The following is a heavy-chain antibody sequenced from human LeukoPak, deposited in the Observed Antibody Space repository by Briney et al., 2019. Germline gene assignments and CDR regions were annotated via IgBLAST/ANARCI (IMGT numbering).Heavy chain of an antibody. V-gene: IGHV3-23*01. CDR3: AKDDKGDFYFDY. CDR2: VRGSGGST. J-gene: IGHJ4*02. D-gene: IGHD3-16*01. CDR1: GFTFNYDA. Sequence: LAGGSLRLSCAASGFTFNYDAISWVRQAPGKGLGWVSSVRGSGGSTYYSDSVRGRFTISRDISKNTVYLQMNSLRAEDTAMYYCAKDDKGDFYFDYWGQGTLVTVSS.